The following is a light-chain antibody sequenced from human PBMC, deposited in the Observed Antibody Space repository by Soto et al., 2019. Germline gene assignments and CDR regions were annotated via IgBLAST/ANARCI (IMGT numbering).Light chain of an antibody. Sequence: IQLTQSPSSLSASVGDRVTITCRASQGISSYLVWYQQKPGKAPKLLIYAASTLQSGVPSRFSGSGSGTDFTLTISSLQPEDFATYYCQQLNSYLFGQGTRLEIK. CDR3: QQLNSYL. CDR1: QGISSY. J-gene: IGKJ5*01. CDR2: AAS. V-gene: IGKV1-9*01.